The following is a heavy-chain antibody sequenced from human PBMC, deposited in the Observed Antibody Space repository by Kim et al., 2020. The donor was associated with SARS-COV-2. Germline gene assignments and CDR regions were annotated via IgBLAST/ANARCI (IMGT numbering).Heavy chain of an antibody. Sequence: SETLSLTCTVSGGSISSGGYYWSWIHQHPGKGLEWIGYIYYSGSTYYNPSLKSRVTISVDTSKNQFSLKLSSVTAADTAVYYCARDPRLGYGGNSNGMDDWGQGTTVTVSS. D-gene: IGHD3-16*01. CDR3: ARDPRLGYGGNSNGMDD. CDR2: IYYSGST. CDR1: GGSISSGGYY. V-gene: IGHV4-31*03. J-gene: IGHJ6*02.